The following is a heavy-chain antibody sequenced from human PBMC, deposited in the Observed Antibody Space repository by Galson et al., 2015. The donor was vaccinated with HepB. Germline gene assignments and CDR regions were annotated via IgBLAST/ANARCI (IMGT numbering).Heavy chain of an antibody. D-gene: IGHD2-2*01. CDR2: ISSSDTHI. V-gene: IGHV3-21*06. CDR1: GFTFNTYT. J-gene: IGHJ4*02. CDR3: ARENGRQLPLDY. Sequence: SLRLSCAASGFTFNTYTMNWVRQAPGKGLEWVSSISSSDTHIYYTESVKGRFTISRDNAKSSLFLQMNSLRAEDTAVYYCARENGRQLPLDYWGQGTLVTVSS.